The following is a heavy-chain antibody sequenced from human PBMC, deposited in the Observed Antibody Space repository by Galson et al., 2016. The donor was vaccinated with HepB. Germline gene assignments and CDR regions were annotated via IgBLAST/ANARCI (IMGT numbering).Heavy chain of an antibody. CDR1: GDTFSSYA. J-gene: IGHJ6*02. CDR2: IIPIFGTT. D-gene: IGHD6-13*01. V-gene: IGHV1-69*13. CDR3: ARDPGVAAAGHYNGLDV. Sequence: VKVSCKASGDTFSSYAISWVRQAPGQGLEWMGGIIPIFGTTNYAQKFQGRVTITADESTSTAYMELSSLRSEDTAVYYCARDPGVAAAGHYNGLDVWGQGTTVTVSS.